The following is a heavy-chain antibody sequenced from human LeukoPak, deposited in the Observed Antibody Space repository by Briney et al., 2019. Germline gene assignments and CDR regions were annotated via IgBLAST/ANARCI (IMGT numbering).Heavy chain of an antibody. V-gene: IGHV1-46*01. D-gene: IGHD5-24*01. CDR3: ARGPEDGYNFDY. J-gene: IGHJ4*02. Sequence: ASVKVSCKASGYTFTSYYMHWVRQAPGQGLEWMGIINPSGGSTSHAQKFQGRVTMTRDTSTGTVYMELSSLRSEDTAVYFCARGPEDGYNFDYWGQGTLVTVSS. CDR2: INPSGGST. CDR1: GYTFTSYY.